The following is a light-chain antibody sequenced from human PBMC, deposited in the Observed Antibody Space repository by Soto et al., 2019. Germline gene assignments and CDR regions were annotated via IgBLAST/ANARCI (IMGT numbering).Light chain of an antibody. Sequence: QSALTQPASVSGSPGQSVTISCTGTTRNVGLYQAISWYQRHPGKAPKLILYEVNQRPSGVSNRFSGSKSGNTASLTISGLQPEDEADYYCCSYASSSTYVFGTGTKLTVL. CDR3: CSYASSSTYV. CDR1: TRNVGLYQA. V-gene: IGLV2-23*02. J-gene: IGLJ1*01. CDR2: EVN.